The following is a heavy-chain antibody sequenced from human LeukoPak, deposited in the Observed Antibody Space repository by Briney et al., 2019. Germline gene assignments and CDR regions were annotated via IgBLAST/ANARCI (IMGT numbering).Heavy chain of an antibody. Sequence: ASVKVSCKASGYTFTSYDINWVRQATGQGLEWMGWMNPNSGNTGYAQKFQGRVTMTRNTSISTAYTELSSLRSEDTAVYYCARELSGYYLEYYYYGMDVWGQGTTVTVSS. CDR2: MNPNSGNT. V-gene: IGHV1-8*01. CDR3: ARELSGYYLEYYYYGMDV. D-gene: IGHD3-22*01. CDR1: GYTFTSYD. J-gene: IGHJ6*02.